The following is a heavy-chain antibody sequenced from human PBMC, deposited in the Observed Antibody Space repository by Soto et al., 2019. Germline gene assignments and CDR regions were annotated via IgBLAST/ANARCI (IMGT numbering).Heavy chain of an antibody. Sequence: QLQLQESGPGLVKPSETLSLTCTVSGGSISSSSYYWGWIRQPPGKGLEWIGSIYYSGSTYYNPSLKSRVTISVDTSKNQFSLKLSSVTAADTAVYYCASGQIHYDYIWGSYRQFDYWGQGTLVTVSS. CDR1: GGSISSSSYY. J-gene: IGHJ4*02. CDR3: ASGQIHYDYIWGSYRQFDY. CDR2: IYYSGST. V-gene: IGHV4-39*01. D-gene: IGHD3-16*02.